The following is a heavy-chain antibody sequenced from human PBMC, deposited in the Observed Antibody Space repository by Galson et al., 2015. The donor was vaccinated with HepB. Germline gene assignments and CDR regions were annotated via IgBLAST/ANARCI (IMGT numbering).Heavy chain of an antibody. J-gene: IGHJ4*02. CDR2: ISARGIGV. V-gene: IGHV3-23*01. D-gene: IGHD6-19*01. CDR1: GVSFSNHI. Sequence: SLRLSCAASGVSFSNHIVTWVRQAPGKGLEWVSFISARGIGVYYADSVKGRFTISRDNAKNTISLQMNSLRAEDTAVYYWAKTLGSSGWYLALDSWGPGTLVTVSS. CDR3: AKTLGSSGWYLALDS.